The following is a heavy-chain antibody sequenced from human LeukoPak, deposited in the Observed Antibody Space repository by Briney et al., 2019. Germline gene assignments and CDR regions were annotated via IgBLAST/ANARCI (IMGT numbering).Heavy chain of an antibody. D-gene: IGHD6-13*01. J-gene: IGHJ6*03. CDR1: EFTFGRYA. CDR3: VRDPSYGSSWYYYMDV. CDR2: ISSSSFKI. Sequence: GGSLRLSCAASEFTFGRYAMNWVRQAPGKGLEWVAYISSSSFKIGYADSVKDRFTISRDNSKNSLYLQMDSLRVEDTAVYYCVRDPSYGSSWYYYMDVWGKGTTVSVSS. V-gene: IGHV3-48*04.